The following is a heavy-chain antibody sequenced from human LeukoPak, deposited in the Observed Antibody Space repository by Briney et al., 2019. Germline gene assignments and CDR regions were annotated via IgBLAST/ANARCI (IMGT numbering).Heavy chain of an antibody. J-gene: IGHJ4*02. CDR1: GASISSSYY. Sequence: PSETLSLTCTVSGASISSSYYWSWIRQPPGKGLEWIGYIYYSRSTNYNPSLESRVTMSIDTSNNQFSLKLTSVTATDTAVYYCARSPGHRGYDYWGQGTLVTVSS. D-gene: IGHD3-22*01. CDR2: IYYSRST. CDR3: ARSPGHRGYDY. V-gene: IGHV4-59*01.